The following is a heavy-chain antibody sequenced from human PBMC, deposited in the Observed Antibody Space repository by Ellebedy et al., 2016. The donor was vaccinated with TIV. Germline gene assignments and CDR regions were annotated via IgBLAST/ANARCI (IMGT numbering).Heavy chain of an antibody. CDR2: IKQDGSEK. D-gene: IGHD6-19*01. V-gene: IGHV3-7*01. CDR1: GFTFSNYW. J-gene: IGHJ4*02. Sequence: GESLKISCAASGFTFSNYWMSWVRQAPGKGLEWVANIKQDGSEKYYVDSLEGRFSISRDNTKNSMYLQMNSPRDEDTAVYYCARDQWLGRAYYFDYWGQGTLLTVSS. CDR3: ARDQWLGRAYYFDY.